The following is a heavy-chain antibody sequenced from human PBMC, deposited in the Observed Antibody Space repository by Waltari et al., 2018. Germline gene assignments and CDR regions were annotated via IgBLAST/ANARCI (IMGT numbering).Heavy chain of an antibody. J-gene: IGHJ4*02. D-gene: IGHD3-22*01. CDR3: ARHEYYYDSSGYYSFPFDY. CDR1: GYSISSGYY. V-gene: IGHV4-38-2*01. CDR2: IYHSGST. Sequence: QVQLQESGPGLVKPSETLSLTCAVSGYSISSGYYWGWIRQPPGKGLEWIGSIYHSGSTYYNPSLKSRVTISVDTSKNQFSLKLSSVTAADTAVYYCARHEYYYDSSGYYSFPFDYWGQGTLVTVSS.